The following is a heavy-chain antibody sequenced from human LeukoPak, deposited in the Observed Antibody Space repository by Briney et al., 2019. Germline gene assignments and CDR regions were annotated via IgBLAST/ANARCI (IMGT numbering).Heavy chain of an antibody. J-gene: IGHJ4*02. V-gene: IGHV3-23*01. Sequence: GGSLRLSCAASGFTFSSSAMGWVRQAPGKGPEWVSSISGSGSGGSTYYADSVKGRFTISRDNSKNTLYLQMNSLRAEDTAVYYCAKSGYNRFDYWGQGTLVTVSS. CDR3: AKSGYNRFDY. D-gene: IGHD5-24*01. CDR1: GFTFSSSA. CDR2: ISGSGSGGST.